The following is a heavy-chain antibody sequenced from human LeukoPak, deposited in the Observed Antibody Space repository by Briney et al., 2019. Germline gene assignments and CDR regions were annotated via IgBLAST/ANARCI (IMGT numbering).Heavy chain of an antibody. Sequence: ASVKVSCKASGYTFTSYYMHWVRQAPGQGLEWMGIINPSGGSTSYAQKFQGRVTMTRDTSTSTVYMELSSLRSEDTAVYYCARPSGSLAEDGAFDIWGQGTMVTVSS. CDR1: GYTFTSYY. CDR3: ARPSGSLAEDGAFDI. J-gene: IGHJ3*02. V-gene: IGHV1-46*01. CDR2: INPSGGST. D-gene: IGHD1-26*01.